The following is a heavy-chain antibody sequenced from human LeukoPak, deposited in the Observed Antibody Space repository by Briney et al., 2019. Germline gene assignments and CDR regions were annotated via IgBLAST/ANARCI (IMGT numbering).Heavy chain of an antibody. Sequence: SETLSLTCTVSGGSISSYYWSWVRQPAGKGLEWIGRIYTSGSANYNPSLKSRVTMSVDTSKNQFSLKLSSVTAADTAVYYCARDKSWGAPLDPWGQGTLVTVSS. D-gene: IGHD1-26*01. V-gene: IGHV4-4*07. J-gene: IGHJ5*02. CDR2: IYTSGSA. CDR1: GGSISSYY. CDR3: ARDKSWGAPLDP.